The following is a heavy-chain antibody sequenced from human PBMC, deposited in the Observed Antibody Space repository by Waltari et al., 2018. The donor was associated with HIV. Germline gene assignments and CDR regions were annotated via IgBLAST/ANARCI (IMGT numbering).Heavy chain of an antibody. CDR2: INPNSGNT. V-gene: IGHV1-8*01. J-gene: IGHJ4*02. Sequence: VQLVQSGAEVRKPGASVKVSSKASGYPFTNSDINRVRPAPGQGLEWMGWINPNSGNTGYAQKFQGRVTMTRDTSRSTAYMELTSLTSEDTAVYHCSRGRGYSYGYSDLWGQGTLVTVSS. CDR1: GYPFTNSD. CDR3: SRGRGYSYGYSDL. D-gene: IGHD5-18*01.